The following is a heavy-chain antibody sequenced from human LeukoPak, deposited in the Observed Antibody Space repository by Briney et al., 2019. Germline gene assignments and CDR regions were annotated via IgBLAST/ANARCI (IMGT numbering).Heavy chain of an antibody. D-gene: IGHD3-10*01. CDR3: ARVYGSGLKYYYYYMDV. Sequence: GGSLRLSCAASGFTFSSYSMNWVRQAPGKGLEWVSYISSSSSTIYYADSVKGRFTISRDNAKNSMYLQMNSLRAEDTAVYYCARVYGSGLKYYYYYMDVWGKGTTVTVSS. CDR2: ISSSSSTI. V-gene: IGHV3-48*04. J-gene: IGHJ6*03. CDR1: GFTFSSYS.